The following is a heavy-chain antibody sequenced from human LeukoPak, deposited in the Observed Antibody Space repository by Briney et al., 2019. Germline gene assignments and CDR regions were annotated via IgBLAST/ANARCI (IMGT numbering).Heavy chain of an antibody. J-gene: IGHJ4*02. CDR2: INHSGST. D-gene: IGHD2-15*01. Sequence: KPSETLSLTCAVYGGSFSGYYWSWIRQPPGKGLEWIGEINHSGSTNYNPSLKSRVTISADTSKNQFSLKVRSVTAADTAVYYCTSSFPGYCSGGSCYPNYWGQGTLVTVSS. CDR1: GGSFSGYY. CDR3: TSSFPGYCSGGSCYPNY. V-gene: IGHV4-34*01.